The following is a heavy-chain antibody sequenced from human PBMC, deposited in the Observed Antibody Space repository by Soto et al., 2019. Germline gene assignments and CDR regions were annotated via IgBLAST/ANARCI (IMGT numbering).Heavy chain of an antibody. D-gene: IGHD6-19*01. CDR3: ARRLRYSSGWLQGGSFDI. V-gene: IGHV2-5*02. CDR2: IYWDDDK. J-gene: IGHJ3*02. CDR1: GFSLSTSGVG. Sequence: SGPTLVNPTQTLTLTCTFSGFSLSTSGVGVGWIRQPPGKALEWLALIYWDDDKRYSPSLKTRLTITKDTSKNQVVLTMTNMDPVDTTTYYCARRLRYSSGWLQGGSFDIWGQGTMVTVSS.